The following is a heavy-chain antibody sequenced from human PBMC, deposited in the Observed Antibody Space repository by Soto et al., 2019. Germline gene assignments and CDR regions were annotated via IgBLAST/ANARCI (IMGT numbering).Heavy chain of an antibody. CDR3: AKEHTAMLRGVVVSGSWFDP. J-gene: IGHJ5*02. D-gene: IGHD3-10*01. Sequence: EVQLLESGGDLVQPGGSLRLACAASGFNVTTYGMNWVRQVPGKGLEWLSGIKGTSASTYYADSVKGRFIISRDSSKNILYLPMNSLRVEDTAKYYCAKEHTAMLRGVVVSGSWFDPGGEATLVTVSS. V-gene: IGHV3-23*01. CDR1: GFNVTTYG. CDR2: IKGTSAST.